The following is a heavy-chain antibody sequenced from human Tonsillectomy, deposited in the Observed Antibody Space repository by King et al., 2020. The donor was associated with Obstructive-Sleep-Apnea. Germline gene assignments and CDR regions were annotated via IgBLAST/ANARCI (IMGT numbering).Heavy chain of an antibody. CDR3: ARDLNYYDSSGYYPDGWFDP. D-gene: IGHD3-22*01. Sequence: VQLVESGGGLVKPGGSLRLSCAASGFTFSDYYMSWIRQAPGKGLEWVSCISGSSTYTNYADSVKGRFTISRDNAKNSLYLQMNSLRAEDTAVYYCARDLNYYDSSGYYPDGWFDPWGQGTLVTVSS. V-gene: IGHV3-11*06. CDR2: ISGSSTYT. J-gene: IGHJ5*02. CDR1: GFTFSDYY.